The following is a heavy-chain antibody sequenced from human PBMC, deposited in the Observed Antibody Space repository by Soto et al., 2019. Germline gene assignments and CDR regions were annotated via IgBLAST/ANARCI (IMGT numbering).Heavy chain of an antibody. CDR3: ARITRS. V-gene: IGHV3-23*01. CDR2: ITGDGKAT. Sequence: SESGGGLVQPGGSLRLSCAASGLTVSSSAMTWVRQAPGKGLEWISSITGDGKATYYADSVMGRFTISKDISTNTLFLQMNSLRGEDTATYYCARITRSWGRGTRVTVSS. CDR1: GLTVSSSA. J-gene: IGHJ5*02. D-gene: IGHD3-3*01.